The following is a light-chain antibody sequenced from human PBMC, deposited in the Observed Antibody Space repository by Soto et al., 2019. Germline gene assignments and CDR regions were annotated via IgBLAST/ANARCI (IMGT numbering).Light chain of an antibody. CDR3: SSYTSSSTRV. J-gene: IGLJ1*01. CDR2: EVS. CDR1: SSDVGAYDY. Sequence: QPALTQPASVSGFPGQSISISCTGTSSDVGAYDYVSWYQQHPDKAPKLMIYEVSNRPSGVSNRFSGSKSVNTATLTISGLQAEDEADYYCSSYTSSSTRVFGTGTKVTVL. V-gene: IGLV2-14*03.